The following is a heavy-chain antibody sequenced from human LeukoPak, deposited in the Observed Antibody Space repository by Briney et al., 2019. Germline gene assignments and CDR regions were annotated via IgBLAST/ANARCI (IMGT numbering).Heavy chain of an antibody. D-gene: IGHD3-3*02. CDR1: GGSISSGGYY. CDR3: ASRHPLGWFDP. Sequence: SETLSLTCTVSGGSISSGGYYWSWIRQHPGKGLEWIGYIYYSGSTYHNPSLKSRVTISVDTSKNQFSLKLSSVTAADTAVYYCASRHPLGWFDPWGQGTLVTVSS. CDR2: IYYSGST. J-gene: IGHJ5*02. V-gene: IGHV4-31*03.